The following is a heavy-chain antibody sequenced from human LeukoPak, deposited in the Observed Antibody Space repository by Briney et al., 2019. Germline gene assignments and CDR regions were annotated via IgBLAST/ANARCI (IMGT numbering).Heavy chain of an antibody. J-gene: IGHJ5*02. Sequence: AASVKVSCKVSGYTLTELSMHWVRQAPGKGLEWMGGFDPEDGETIYAQKFQGRVTMTEDTSTDTAYMELSSLRSEDTAVYYCATAQVQLERRSFFGWFDPWGQGTLVTVSS. CDR2: FDPEDGET. CDR1: GYTLTELS. CDR3: ATAQVQLERRSFFGWFDP. V-gene: IGHV1-24*01. D-gene: IGHD1-1*01.